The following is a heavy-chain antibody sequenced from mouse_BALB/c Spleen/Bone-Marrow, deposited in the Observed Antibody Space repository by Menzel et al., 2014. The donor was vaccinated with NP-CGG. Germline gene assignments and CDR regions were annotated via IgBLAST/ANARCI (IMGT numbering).Heavy chain of an antibody. CDR1: GFTFIDYY. J-gene: IGHJ2*01. CDR2: IRNKAYGYTT. CDR3: TRDMGGILFGS. V-gene: IGHV7-3*02. Sequence: EVKLMESGGGLVQPGGSLRLSCVTSGFTFIDYYMNWVRQPPGKALEWVGFIRNKAYGYTTEYSASVKGRFTISRDNSQSILYLQMNTLRAEDSATYYCTRDMGGILFGSWGQGTTLTVSS. D-gene: IGHD4-1*01.